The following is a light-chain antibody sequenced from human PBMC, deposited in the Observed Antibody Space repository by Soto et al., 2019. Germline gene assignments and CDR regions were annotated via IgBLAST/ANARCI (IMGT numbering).Light chain of an antibody. CDR1: SSNIGAGYD. V-gene: IGLV1-40*01. J-gene: IGLJ1*01. CDR3: QSYDSSLSVNYV. CDR2: GNS. Sequence: QSVLTQPPSVSGAPGQRVTISCTGSSSNIGAGYDVHWYQQLPGTAPKLLIYGNSNRPSGVPDRFSGSKSGTSASLAITGLQAEDEADYYCQSYDSSLSVNYVFGTGTKLTDL.